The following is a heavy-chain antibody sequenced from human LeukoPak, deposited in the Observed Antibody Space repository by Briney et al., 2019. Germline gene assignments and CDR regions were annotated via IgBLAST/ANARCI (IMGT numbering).Heavy chain of an antibody. CDR1: GFTFSSYA. V-gene: IGHV3-23*01. Sequence: PGGSLRLSCAASGFTFSSYAMSWVRQAPGKGLEWVSAISGSGGSTYYADSVKGRFTISRDNSKNTLYLQMNSLRAEDTAVYYCAKVPYYDILTGLYYFDYWGQGTLVTVSS. J-gene: IGHJ4*02. CDR3: AKVPYYDILTGLYYFDY. CDR2: ISGSGGST. D-gene: IGHD3-9*01.